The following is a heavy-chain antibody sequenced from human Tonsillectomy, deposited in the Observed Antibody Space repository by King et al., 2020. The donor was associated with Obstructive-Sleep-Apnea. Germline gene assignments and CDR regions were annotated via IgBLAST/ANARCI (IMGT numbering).Heavy chain of an antibody. Sequence: VQLVQSGAEVKKPGVSGMVSCKASGYTFTSSYIHWLRQAPGQGLEWMGIISPSDSSIIYAQNFQGRVTMTSDTSTSTVYMELSSLRPEDTAVYYCARDPGSSGFNIWGPGTMVTVSS. J-gene: IGHJ3*02. D-gene: IGHD2-2*01. CDR2: ISPSDSSI. V-gene: IGHV1-46*01. CDR1: GYTFTSSY. CDR3: ARDPGSSGFNI.